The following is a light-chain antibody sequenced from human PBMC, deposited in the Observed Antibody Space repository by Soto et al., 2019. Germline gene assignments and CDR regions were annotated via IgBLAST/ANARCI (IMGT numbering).Light chain of an antibody. J-gene: IGKJ4*01. V-gene: IGKV3-15*01. CDR3: QQYNNWPLT. Sequence: ETVVTQCPATLSVSPGERASLSCRASQSISSNLAWYQQKPGQAPRLLIYGASTRATGIPARFTGSGSGTEFPLTISSLQSEDFAVYYCQQYNNWPLTFGGGTKVDI. CDR2: GAS. CDR1: QSISSN.